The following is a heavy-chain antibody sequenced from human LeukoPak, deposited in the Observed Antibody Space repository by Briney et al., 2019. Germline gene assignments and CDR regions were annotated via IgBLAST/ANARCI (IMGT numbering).Heavy chain of an antibody. Sequence: GGSLRLSCAASGFTFSSYAMNWVRQAPGKGLEWVSIISSSSSYIYYADSVKGRFTISRDNAKNSLYLQMNSLRAEDTAVYYCARTVVGATTAAFDIWGQGTMVTVSS. V-gene: IGHV3-21*01. CDR1: GFTFSSYA. D-gene: IGHD1-26*01. CDR2: ISSSSSYI. CDR3: ARTVVGATTAAFDI. J-gene: IGHJ3*02.